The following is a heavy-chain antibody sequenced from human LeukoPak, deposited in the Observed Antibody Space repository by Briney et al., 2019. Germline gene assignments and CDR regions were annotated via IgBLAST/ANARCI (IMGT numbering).Heavy chain of an antibody. D-gene: IGHD3-22*01. V-gene: IGHV3-23*01. CDR2: ISGSGGST. CDR1: GFTFSSYA. CDR3: VTPQSSSGYPPFQH. J-gene: IGHJ1*01. Sequence: PGGSLRLSCAASGFTFSSYAMNWVRPAPGRGLEWVSGISGSGGSTYYADSVKGRFTISRDNSKKTVYLQMNSLRAGGTAGYYCVTPQSSSGYPPFQHWGQGTLLTVSS.